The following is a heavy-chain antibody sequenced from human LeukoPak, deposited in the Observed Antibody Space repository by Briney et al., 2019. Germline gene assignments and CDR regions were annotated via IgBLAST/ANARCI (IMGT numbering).Heavy chain of an antibody. CDR2: MHYSGTT. Sequence: PSETLSLTCTVSGVSIRSSNNFWGWIRQPPGKGLEWIGSMHYSGTTYYIPSLRSRATISVDTSKNQFSLKLSSVTAADTAVYSCARHEEEDGYNAKTFDFWGQGTLVTVSS. CDR3: ARHEEEDGYNAKTFDF. J-gene: IGHJ4*02. V-gene: IGHV4-39*01. D-gene: IGHD5-24*01. CDR1: GVSIRSSNNF.